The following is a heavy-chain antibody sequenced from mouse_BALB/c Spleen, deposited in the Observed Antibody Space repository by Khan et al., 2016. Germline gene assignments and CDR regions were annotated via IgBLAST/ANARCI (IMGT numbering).Heavy chain of an antibody. CDR3: ARELGRGY. CDR1: GYTFTNYY. D-gene: IGHD4-1*01. J-gene: IGHJ2*01. CDR2: INPRIDYT. Sequence: QVQLQQSGAELAKPGASVKMSCKASGYTFTNYYIHWVKQRPGQGLEWIGYINPRIDYTEYNQKFKDKATLTADKSSSTAYMQLTSLTSEDSAVYYCARELGRGYWGQGTTLTVSA. V-gene: IGHV1-4*01.